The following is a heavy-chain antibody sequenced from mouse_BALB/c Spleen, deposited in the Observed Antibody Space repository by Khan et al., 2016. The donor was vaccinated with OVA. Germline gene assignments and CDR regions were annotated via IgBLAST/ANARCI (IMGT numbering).Heavy chain of an antibody. J-gene: IGHJ2*01. CDR1: GYTFTTYW. V-gene: IGHV1-7*01. Sequence: QVRLQQSGAELAKPGASVKMSCKASGYTFTTYWMHWVKQRPGQGLEWIGYINPTSDYTDYNEKFKDKATLSADKSSSKAYMQLSSLTSEDSAVYYWARDRIDYWGQGTTLTVSS. CDR3: ARDRIDY. CDR2: INPTSDYT.